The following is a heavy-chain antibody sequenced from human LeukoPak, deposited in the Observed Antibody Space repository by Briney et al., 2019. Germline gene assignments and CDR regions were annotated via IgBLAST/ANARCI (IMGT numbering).Heavy chain of an antibody. CDR2: ISYDGSNK. V-gene: IGHV3-30*18. CDR3: AKDSNYYYYASGSPDY. Sequence: GGSLRLSCAASGFTFSSYGMHWVRQAPGKGLEWVAVISYDGSNKYYADSVKGRFTISRDNSKNTLYLQMNSLRAEDTAVYYCAKDSNYYYYASGSPDYWGQEPWSPSPQ. D-gene: IGHD3-10*01. CDR1: GFTFSSYG. J-gene: IGHJ4*01.